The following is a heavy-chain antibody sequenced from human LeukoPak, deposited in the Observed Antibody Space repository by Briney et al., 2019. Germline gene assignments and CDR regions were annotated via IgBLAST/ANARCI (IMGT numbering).Heavy chain of an antibody. J-gene: IGHJ4*02. Sequence: SSETLSLTCTVSGDSFSSSSNYWGWIRQPPGKGLEWIGSFSYSGTTYYNPSLKSRITISVDTSKNQFSLKLSSVTAADTAVYYCARHQHCGGDCPFNYWGQGTLVTVSS. CDR2: FSYSGTT. CDR1: GDSFSSSSNY. D-gene: IGHD2-21*02. CDR3: ARHQHCGGDCPFNY. V-gene: IGHV4-39*01.